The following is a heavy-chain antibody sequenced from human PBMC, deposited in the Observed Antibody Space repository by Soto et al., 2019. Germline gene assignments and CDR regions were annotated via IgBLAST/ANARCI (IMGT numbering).Heavy chain of an antibody. CDR2: ISGSGGST. J-gene: IGHJ4*02. CDR1: GFTFSSYA. Sequence: PGGSLRLSCAASGFTFSSYAMSWVRQAPGKGLEWVSAISGSGGSTYYADSVRGRFTISRDNAENSVYLQMNSLRAEDTALYYCARNSEHFDYWGQGIMVTVSS. CDR3: ARNSEHFDY. D-gene: IGHD3-3*02. V-gene: IGHV3-23*01.